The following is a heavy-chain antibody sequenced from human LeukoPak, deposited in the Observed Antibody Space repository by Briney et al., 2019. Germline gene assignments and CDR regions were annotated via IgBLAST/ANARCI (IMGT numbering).Heavy chain of an antibody. Sequence: GGSLRLSSAASGFTFSGYARSWVRQAPGKGLEWVSGVSGSGGSTYYADSVKGRFTISRDNSKNTLYLQMNSLRAEDTAVYYCAKVGSGGSPADYFDYWGQGNLVTVSS. J-gene: IGHJ4*02. D-gene: IGHD3-10*01. V-gene: IGHV3-23*01. CDR1: GFTFSGYA. CDR3: AKVGSGGSPADYFDY. CDR2: VSGSGGST.